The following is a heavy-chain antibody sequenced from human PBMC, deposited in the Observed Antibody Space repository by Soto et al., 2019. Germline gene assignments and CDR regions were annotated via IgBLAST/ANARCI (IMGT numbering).Heavy chain of an antibody. J-gene: IGHJ5*02. CDR1: GYTFTSYA. D-gene: IGHD3-3*01. CDR3: ARGFPLSFDP. CDR2: INAGNGNT. V-gene: IGHV1-3*05. Sequence: QVQLVQSGAEKKKPGASVKVSCKASGYTFTSYAIHWVRQAPGQRLEWMGWINAGNGNTKYSQTFQGRVTITRDTAASTAYMELNSLRSEDTAVYYCARGFPLSFDPWGQGTLVTVSS.